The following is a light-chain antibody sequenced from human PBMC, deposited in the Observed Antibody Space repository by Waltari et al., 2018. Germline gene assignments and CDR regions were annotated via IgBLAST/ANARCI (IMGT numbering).Light chain of an antibody. CDR1: QAIGNE. J-gene: IGKJ1*01. CDR3: LQDKNYPRT. V-gene: IGKV1-6*02. CDR2: AAS. Sequence: AIQMTQSPSSLSAFVGDRVTITCRATQAIGNELAWYQQRPGEAPKVLIHAASRLQNGVPSRFSGSGSGTYFTLTISSLQPEDFATYYCLQDKNYPRTFGQGTKVKV.